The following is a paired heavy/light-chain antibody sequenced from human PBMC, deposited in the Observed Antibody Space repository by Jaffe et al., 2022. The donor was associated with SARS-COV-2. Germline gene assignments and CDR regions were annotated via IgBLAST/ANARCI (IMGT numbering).Heavy chain of an antibody. CDR2: TNGGGGST. CDR3: AKDRSTITHWYFDY. J-gene: IGHJ4*02. D-gene: IGHD5-12*01. V-gene: IGHV3-23*04. CDR1: GFTFSSYA. Sequence: EVQLVESGGSLVHPGGSLRLSCAASGFTFSSYAMSWVRQAPGKGLEWVAATNGGGGSTWYADSVKGRFTISRDNSKNTLFLQMNSLRADDTALYYCAKDRSTITHWYFDYWGQGALVTVSS.
Light chain of an antibody. V-gene: IGKV1-27*01. CDR2: DAS. J-gene: IGKJ5*01. Sequence: DIQMTQSPSSLSASVGDRVTITCRASQGISNYLAWYQQKPGKVPKLLIYDASTLQPGVPSRFSGSGSGTDFTLTIFSLQPEDVATYFCQKYNSAPITFGQGTRLEIK. CDR1: QGISNY. CDR3: QKYNSAPIT.